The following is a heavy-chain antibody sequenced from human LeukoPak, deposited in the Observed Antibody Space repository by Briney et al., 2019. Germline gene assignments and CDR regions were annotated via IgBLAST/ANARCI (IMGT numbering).Heavy chain of an antibody. CDR3: AKRGMTTIKEGFDY. V-gene: IGHV3-23*01. J-gene: IGHJ4*02. D-gene: IGHD5-24*01. Sequence: PGGSLRLSCAASGFTFSSYAMSWVRQALGTGLEWVSAISDSGRSTYYAHPVKGRFTISRDNSRNTLYLQMNSLRAEDTAVYYCAKRGMTTIKEGFDYWGQGTLVTVSP. CDR1: GFTFSSYA. CDR2: ISDSGRST.